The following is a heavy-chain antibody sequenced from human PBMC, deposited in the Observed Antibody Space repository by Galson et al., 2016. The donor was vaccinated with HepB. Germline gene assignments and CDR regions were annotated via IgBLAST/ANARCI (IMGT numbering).Heavy chain of an antibody. CDR3: ARVLDYGDYDRYYFDY. CDR1: GDSVSSGTYY. J-gene: IGHJ4*02. CDR2: IYYSGST. V-gene: IGHV4-61*01. D-gene: IGHD4-17*01. Sequence: ETLSLTCIVSGDSVSSGTYYWSWIRQPPGKGLEWIGYIYYSGSTNYDPSLKSRVTISVDTSKNQFSLKLSSVTAADTAVYYCARVLDYGDYDRYYFDYWGQGTLVIVSS.